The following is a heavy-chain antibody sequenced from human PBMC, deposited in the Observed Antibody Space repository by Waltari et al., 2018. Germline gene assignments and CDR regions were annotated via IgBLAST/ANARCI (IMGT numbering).Heavy chain of an antibody. CDR1: GGSISRSNW. D-gene: IGHD1-1*01. CDR3: ARTTQRYNWNDVGAFDI. Sequence: QVQLQESGPGLVKPSGTLSLTCAVSGGSISRSNWWRWVRQPPGKGLEWIGEIYHSGSTNYNPSLKSRVTISVDKSKNQFSLKLSSVTAADTAVYCCARTTQRYNWNDVGAFDIWGQGTMVTVSS. J-gene: IGHJ3*02. V-gene: IGHV4-4*01. CDR2: IYHSGST.